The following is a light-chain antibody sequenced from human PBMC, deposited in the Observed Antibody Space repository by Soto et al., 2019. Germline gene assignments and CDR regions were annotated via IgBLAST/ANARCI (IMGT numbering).Light chain of an antibody. CDR1: QSISNN. V-gene: IGKV1-39*01. J-gene: IGKJ4*01. CDR3: QQSSSIPLT. CDR2: AAS. Sequence: DIQVTQSPSSLSASVGDRVTITCRASQSISNNLNWYQQKPGKAPNLLIYAASSLQGGVPSRFSGSGSGTDFTLTINSLQPEDLATYYCQQSSSIPLTFGGGTNVEIK.